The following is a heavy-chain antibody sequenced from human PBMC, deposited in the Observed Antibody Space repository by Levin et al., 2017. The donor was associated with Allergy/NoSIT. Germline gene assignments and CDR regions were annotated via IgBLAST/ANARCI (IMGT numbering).Heavy chain of an antibody. J-gene: IGHJ4*02. CDR2: VKQDGSDK. V-gene: IGHV3-7*01. CDR3: ATDFLAY. D-gene: IGHD3/OR15-3a*01. Sequence: LSLPCVASGFTFSNFWMSWVRQAPGKGLEWVANVKQDGSDKYYVDSVKGRFTISRDNAKNSLSLQMDSLRAEDTAVYYCATDFLAYWGQGTPVTVSS. CDR1: GFTFSNFW.